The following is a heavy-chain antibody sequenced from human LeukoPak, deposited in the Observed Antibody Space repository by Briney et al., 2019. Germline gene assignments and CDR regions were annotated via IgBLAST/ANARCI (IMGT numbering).Heavy chain of an antibody. CDR3: AREAHAMRSSTGYFQH. Sequence: GGSLRLSCAASGFTFSGYAMSWVRQATGKGLEWVSSTSRSGEITFYADSVKGRFTISRDNAKNSLYLQMNSLRAEDTAVYYCAREAHAMRSSTGYFQHWGQGTLVTVSS. CDR2: TSRSGEIT. CDR1: GFTFSGYA. V-gene: IGHV3-23*01. J-gene: IGHJ1*01. D-gene: IGHD2-2*01.